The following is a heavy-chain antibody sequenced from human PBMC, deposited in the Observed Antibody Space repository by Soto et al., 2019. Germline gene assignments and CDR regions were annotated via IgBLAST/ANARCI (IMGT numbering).Heavy chain of an antibody. CDR3: VKGEYYYDSSGYYPFDY. V-gene: IGHV3-64D*06. CDR1: GFTFSSYA. CDR2: ISTNGGST. D-gene: IGHD3-22*01. Sequence: GGSLRLSCSASGFTFSSYAMHWVRQAPGEGLEYVSSISTNGGSTHYADSVKGRFTISRDNSKNTQYLQMSSLRADDTAVYYCVKGEYYYDSSGYYPFDYWGQGTLVNVSS. J-gene: IGHJ4*02.